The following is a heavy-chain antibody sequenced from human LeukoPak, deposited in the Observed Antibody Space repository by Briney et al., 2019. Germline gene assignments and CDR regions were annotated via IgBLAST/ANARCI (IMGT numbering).Heavy chain of an antibody. CDR1: GGSISSSNW. CDR3: ARSFGAAARVPFDY. D-gene: IGHD6-13*01. Sequence: TSETLSLTCAVSGGSISSSNWWSWVRQPPGKGLEWIGYIYYSGSTNYNPSLKSRVTISVDTPKNQFSLKLSSVTAADTAVYYCARSFGAAARVPFDYWGQGTLVTVSS. V-gene: IGHV4-4*02. CDR2: IYYSGST. J-gene: IGHJ4*02.